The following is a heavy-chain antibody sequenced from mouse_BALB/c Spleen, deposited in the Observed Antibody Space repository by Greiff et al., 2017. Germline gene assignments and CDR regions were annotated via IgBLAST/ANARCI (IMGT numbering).Heavy chain of an antibody. Sequence: QVQLKESGAELAKPGASVKMSCKASGYTFTSYWMHWVKQRPGQGLEWIGYINPSTGYTEYNQKFKDKATLTADKSSSTAYMQLSSLTSEDSAVYYCARSRDYDGAMDYWGQGTSVTVSS. CDR3: ARSRDYDGAMDY. D-gene: IGHD2-4*01. CDR2: INPSTGYT. V-gene: IGHV1-7*01. CDR1: GYTFTSYW. J-gene: IGHJ4*01.